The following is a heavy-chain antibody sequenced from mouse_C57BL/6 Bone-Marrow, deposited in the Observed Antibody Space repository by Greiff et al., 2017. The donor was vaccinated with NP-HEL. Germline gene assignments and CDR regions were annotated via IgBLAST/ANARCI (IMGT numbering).Heavy chain of an antibody. CDR1: GYSFTDYN. J-gene: IGHJ4*01. Sequence: VHVKQSGPELVKPGASVKISCKASGYSFTDYNMNWVKQSNGKSLEWIGVINPNYGTTSYNQKFKGKATLTVDQSSSTAYMQLNSLTSEDSAVYYCARWAAQATPYAMDYWGQGTSVTVSS. CDR3: ARWAAQATPYAMDY. D-gene: IGHD3-2*02. CDR2: INPNYGTT. V-gene: IGHV1-39*01.